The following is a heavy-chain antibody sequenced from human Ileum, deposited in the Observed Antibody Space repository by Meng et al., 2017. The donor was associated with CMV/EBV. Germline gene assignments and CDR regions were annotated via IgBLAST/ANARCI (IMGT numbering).Heavy chain of an antibody. CDR3: ARDNDSGGYLAY. V-gene: IGHV3-43*01. Sequence: EVQLVESVGVVGQHGGSLRLSCSASGFNFHAYTIHWLRQAPGKGLECVSLITRDGANTYYTDSVRGRFTISRDNSKNSVFLQMNTLGTEDTALYYCARDNDSGGYLAYWGQGTLVTVSS. CDR2: ITRDGANT. J-gene: IGHJ4*02. D-gene: IGHD3-10*01. CDR1: GFNFHAYT.